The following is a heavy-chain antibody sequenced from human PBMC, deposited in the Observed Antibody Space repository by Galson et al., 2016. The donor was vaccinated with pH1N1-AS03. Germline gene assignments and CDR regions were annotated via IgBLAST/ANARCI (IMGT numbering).Heavy chain of an antibody. CDR3: GSSPHYFDY. CDR1: GFIFSTYE. J-gene: IGHJ4*01. V-gene: IGHV3-48*03. CDR2: ISSSGATT. Sequence: SLRLSCAASGFIFSTYEMYWVRQAPGKGLEWVSYISSSGATTYYADSVKGRFTISRDNAKNSLYLQMNSLRAEDTAVYYCGSSPHYFDYWGHGTLVTVSS.